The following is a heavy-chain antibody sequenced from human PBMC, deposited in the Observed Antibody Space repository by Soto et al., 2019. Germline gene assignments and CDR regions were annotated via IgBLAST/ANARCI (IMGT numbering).Heavy chain of an antibody. CDR3: AREGASSYASRHFDN. CDR2: IYGSGGT. Sequence: QVQLQESGPGLVKASETLSLTCTVSGGSMFSYYRSWIRQPAGKGLEWIARIYGSGGTNYNPSLKSRVTMSLDTSKNKFSLRLTSVTAADTAVYYCAREGASSYASRHFDNWGPGTLVTVSS. CDR1: GGSMFSYY. D-gene: IGHD3-16*01. V-gene: IGHV4-4*07. J-gene: IGHJ4*02.